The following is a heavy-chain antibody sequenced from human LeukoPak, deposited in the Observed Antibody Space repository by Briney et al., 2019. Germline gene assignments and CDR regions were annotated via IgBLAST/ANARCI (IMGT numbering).Heavy chain of an antibody. Sequence: DSVKGRFTISRDNSKNTLDLQMNSLRAEDTAVYYCARAAEGDYEDYWGQGTLVTVSS. V-gene: IGHV3-30*07. CDR3: ARAAEGDYEDY. D-gene: IGHD4-17*01. J-gene: IGHJ4*02.